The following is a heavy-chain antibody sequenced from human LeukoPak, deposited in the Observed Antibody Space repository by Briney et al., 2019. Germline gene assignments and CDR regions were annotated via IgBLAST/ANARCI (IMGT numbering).Heavy chain of an antibody. CDR3: AKERTSQLPDYYFDY. D-gene: IGHD2-21*02. CDR2: ISASGGST. J-gene: IGHJ4*02. V-gene: IGHV3-23*01. Sequence: PGGSLRLSCAASGFTFSNYAMSWVRQAPGKGLEWVSAISASGGSTYYADSVRGRFTISRDNSKNTLYLQMNSLRAEDTAVYYCAKERTSQLPDYYFDYWGQGTLVTISS. CDR1: GFTFSNYA.